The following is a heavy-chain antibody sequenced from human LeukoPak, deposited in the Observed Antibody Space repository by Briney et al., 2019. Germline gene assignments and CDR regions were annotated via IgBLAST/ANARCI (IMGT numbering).Heavy chain of an antibody. V-gene: IGHV5-51*01. D-gene: IGHD3-16*02. Sequence: GESLKIPCKGSGYSFTSYWIGWVRQMPGKGLEWMGIIYPGDSDTRYSPSFQGQVTISADKSISTAYLQWSSLKASDTAMYYCARAPYVWGSYRPYYFDYWGQGTLVTVSS. J-gene: IGHJ4*02. CDR1: GYSFTSYW. CDR2: IYPGDSDT. CDR3: ARAPYVWGSYRPYYFDY.